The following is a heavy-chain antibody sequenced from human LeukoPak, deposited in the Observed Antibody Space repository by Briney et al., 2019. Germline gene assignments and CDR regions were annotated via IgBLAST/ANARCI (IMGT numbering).Heavy chain of an antibody. Sequence: GGSLRLSCAASGFPFSGYWMDWVRQAPGKGMEWVANINQDGSTQYYAASVKGRFTVSRDNAKSSLYLQMNILRAEDTAVYYCSRSLDYLGQGALVTVSS. CDR1: GFPFSGYW. CDR3: SRSLDY. J-gene: IGHJ4*02. CDR2: INQDGSTQ. V-gene: IGHV3-7*01.